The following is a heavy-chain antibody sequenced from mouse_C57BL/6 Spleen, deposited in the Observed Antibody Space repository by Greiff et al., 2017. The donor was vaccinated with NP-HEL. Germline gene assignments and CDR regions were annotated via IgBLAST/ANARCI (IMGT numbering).Heavy chain of an antibody. J-gene: IGHJ3*01. CDR1: GYAFSSYW. Sequence: VQLQQSGAELVKPGASVKISCKASGYAFSSYWMNWVKQRPGKGLEWIGQIYPGDGDTNYNGKFKGKATLTADKSSSTAYMQLSSLTSEDSAVYFWARGNYGSSYGFAYWGQGTLVTVSA. CDR2: IYPGDGDT. D-gene: IGHD1-1*01. V-gene: IGHV1-80*01. CDR3: ARGNYGSSYGFAY.